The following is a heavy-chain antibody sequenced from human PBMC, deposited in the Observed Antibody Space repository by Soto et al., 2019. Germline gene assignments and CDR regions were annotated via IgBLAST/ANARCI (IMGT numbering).Heavy chain of an antibody. J-gene: IGHJ4*02. Sequence: GESLKISDKGSGCRFTSYWIGWVRQMPGKGLEWMGIIYPGDSDTRYSPSFQGQVTISADKSISTAYLQWSSLKASDTAMYYCARRPDYGDYVVDYWGQGTLVTVSS. V-gene: IGHV5-51*01. CDR1: GCRFTSYW. CDR3: ARRPDYGDYVVDY. D-gene: IGHD4-17*01. CDR2: IYPGDSDT.